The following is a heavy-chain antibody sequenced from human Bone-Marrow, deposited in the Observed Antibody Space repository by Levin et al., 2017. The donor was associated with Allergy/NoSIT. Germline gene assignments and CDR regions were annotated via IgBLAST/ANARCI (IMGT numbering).Heavy chain of an antibody. J-gene: IGHJ4*02. D-gene: IGHD1-7*01. CDR1: GFSFSSYA. CDR2: IGRSGDST. Sequence: GESLKISCAASGFSFSSYAMSWVRQAPGKGLEWVSGIGRSGDSTYYADSVKGRFTISRDNSKNTLYLQMNSLRVEDTAVYYCAKGNWNFVWNYFDYWGQGTLVTVSS. CDR3: AKGNWNFVWNYFDY. V-gene: IGHV3-23*01.